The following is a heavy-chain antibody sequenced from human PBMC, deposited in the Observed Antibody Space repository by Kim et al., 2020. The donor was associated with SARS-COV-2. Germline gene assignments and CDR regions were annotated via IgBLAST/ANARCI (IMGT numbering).Heavy chain of an antibody. CDR3: AKRGYDILTGEYVDY. V-gene: IGHV3-33*06. D-gene: IGHD3-9*01. J-gene: IGHJ4*02. Sequence: DPVKGRFTISRDNSKNTLYLQMNSLRAEDTAVYYCAKRGYDILTGEYVDYWGQGTLVTVSS.